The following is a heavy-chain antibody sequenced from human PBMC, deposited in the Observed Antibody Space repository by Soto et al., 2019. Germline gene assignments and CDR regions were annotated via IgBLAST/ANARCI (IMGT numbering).Heavy chain of an antibody. CDR3: ASRLYYYDSSGPPVDY. J-gene: IGHJ4*02. CDR1: GYTFTNYG. Sequence: GASVKVSCKTSGYTFTNYGISWVRQAPGQGLEWMGWISADTGNTNYAQKFQGRVTITADESTSTAYMELSSLRSEDTAVYYCASRLYYYDSSGPPVDYWGQGTLVTVSS. V-gene: IGHV1-18*01. D-gene: IGHD3-22*01. CDR2: ISADTGNT.